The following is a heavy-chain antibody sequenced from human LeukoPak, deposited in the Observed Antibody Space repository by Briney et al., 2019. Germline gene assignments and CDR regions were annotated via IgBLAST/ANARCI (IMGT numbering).Heavy chain of an antibody. Sequence: ASVKVSCKASGYTFTSYAMNWVRQAPGQGLEWMGWINTNTGNPTYAQGFTGRFVFSLDTSVSTAYLQISSLKAEDTAVYYCARDPPKTWIQLWTDAFDIWGQGTMVTVPS. CDR1: GYTFTSYA. CDR3: ARDPPKTWIQLWTDAFDI. CDR2: INTNTGNP. D-gene: IGHD5-18*01. J-gene: IGHJ3*02. V-gene: IGHV7-4-1*02.